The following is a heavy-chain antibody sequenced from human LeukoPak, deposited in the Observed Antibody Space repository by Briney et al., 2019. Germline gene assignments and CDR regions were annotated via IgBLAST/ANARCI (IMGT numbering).Heavy chain of an antibody. Sequence: GGPLRLSCAASGFTFSSYWMYWVGRPPGKGLVWVSQINGDGSSPSYAGSVKGRFTISKYNANSTLYLQMNSLRAEDTAVYYCARGYGYGNDYWGQGTLVTVSS. V-gene: IGHV3-74*01. CDR2: INGDGSSP. D-gene: IGHD5-18*01. J-gene: IGHJ4*02. CDR1: GFTFSSYW. CDR3: ARGYGYGNDY.